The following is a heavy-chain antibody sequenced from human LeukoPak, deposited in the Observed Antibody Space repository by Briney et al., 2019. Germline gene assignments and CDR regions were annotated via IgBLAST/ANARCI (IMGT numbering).Heavy chain of an antibody. J-gene: IGHJ4*02. CDR3: ARDRRGSGYYTDY. V-gene: IGHV1-2*02. CDR1: GYTFTSYY. CDR2: INPNSGGT. D-gene: IGHD3-22*01. Sequence: ASVKVSCKASGYTFTSYYMHWVRQAPGQGLEWMGWINPNSGGTNYAQKFQGRVTMTRDTSISTAYMELSRLRSDDTAVYYCARDRRGSGYYTDYWGQGTLVTVSS.